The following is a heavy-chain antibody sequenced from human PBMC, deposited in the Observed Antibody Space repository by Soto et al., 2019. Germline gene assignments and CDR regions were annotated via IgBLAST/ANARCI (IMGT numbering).Heavy chain of an antibody. CDR2: ISGSGGST. J-gene: IGHJ4*02. V-gene: IGHV3-23*01. CDR1: GFTFSSYA. D-gene: IGHD4-17*01. Sequence: PGESLKISCAASGFTFSSYAMSWVRQAPGKGLEWVSAISGSGGSTYYADSVKGRFTISRDNSKNTLYLQMNSLRAEDTAVYYCAKRGGATVTEGYWGQGTLVTVSS. CDR3: AKRGGATVTEGY.